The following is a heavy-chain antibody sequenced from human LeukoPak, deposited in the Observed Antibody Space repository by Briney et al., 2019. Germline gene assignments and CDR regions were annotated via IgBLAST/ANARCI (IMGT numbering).Heavy chain of an antibody. D-gene: IGHD6-19*01. V-gene: IGHV3-11*04. CDR2: MSSSGSTI. Sequence: GGSLRLSCAASGFTFSDYYMSWIRQAPGKGLEWVSYMSSSGSTIYYADPVKGRFTISRDNAKNSLYLQMNSLRAEDTAVYYCARESRQWLVLGGVDYWGQGTLVTVSS. CDR3: ARESRQWLVLGGVDY. J-gene: IGHJ4*02. CDR1: GFTFSDYY.